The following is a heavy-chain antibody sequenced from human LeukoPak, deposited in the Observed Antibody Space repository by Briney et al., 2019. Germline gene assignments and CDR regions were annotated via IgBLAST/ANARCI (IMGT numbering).Heavy chain of an antibody. J-gene: IGHJ4*02. CDR2: IYYSGST. V-gene: IGHV4-31*03. D-gene: IGHD3-9*01. CDR3: ARVDIGGRYFDWFDEWGEYNFDY. Sequence: SETLSLTCTVSGGSISSGGYYWSWIRQHPGKGLEWIGYIYYSGSTYYNPSLKSRVTISVDTSKNQFSLKLSSVTAADTAVYYCARVDIGGRYFDWFDEWGEYNFDYWGQGTLVTVSS. CDR1: GGSISSGGYY.